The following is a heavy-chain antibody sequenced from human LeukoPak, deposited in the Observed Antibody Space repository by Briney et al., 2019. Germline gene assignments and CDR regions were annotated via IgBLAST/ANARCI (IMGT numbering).Heavy chain of an antibody. Sequence: ASVKVSCKVSGYTLTELSMHWVRQAPGKGLEWMGGYDPAEGKNIDAQKFQGRVTLTVDTSTETVYMELSSLTSDDTAVYYCATRALRFLEWSEFDYWGQGTLVTVSS. CDR1: GYTLTELS. J-gene: IGHJ4*02. CDR3: ATRALRFLEWSEFDY. D-gene: IGHD3-3*01. CDR2: YDPAEGKN. V-gene: IGHV1-24*01.